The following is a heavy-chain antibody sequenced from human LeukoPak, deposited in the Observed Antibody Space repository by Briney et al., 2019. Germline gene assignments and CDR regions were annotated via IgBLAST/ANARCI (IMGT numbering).Heavy chain of an antibody. Sequence: SETLSLTCAVYGGSFSGYYWSWIRQPPGKGLEWIGEINHSGSTNYNPSLKSRVTISVDTSTNQFSLKLSSVTAADTAVYYCASRPGFYYDSSGYYYVAAFDIWGQGTMVTVSS. V-gene: IGHV4-34*01. CDR1: GGSFSGYY. J-gene: IGHJ3*02. D-gene: IGHD3-22*01. CDR3: ASRPGFYYDSSGYYYVAAFDI. CDR2: INHSGST.